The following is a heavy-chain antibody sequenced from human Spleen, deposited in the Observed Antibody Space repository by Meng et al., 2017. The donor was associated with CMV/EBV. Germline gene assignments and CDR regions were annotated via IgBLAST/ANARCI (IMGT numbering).Heavy chain of an antibody. CDR2: ISTTSSYI. CDR3: ARTKPYDFWSGDYYYYGMDV. D-gene: IGHD3-3*01. CDR1: GFTFSAFS. V-gene: IGHV3-21*01. J-gene: IGHJ6*02. Sequence: GGSLRLSCAASGFTFSAFSMNWVRQAPGKGLEWVSSISTTSSYIYYADSLKGRFTISRDNAKNTLYLQMNSLRAEDTAVYYCARTKPYDFWSGDYYYYGMDVWGQGTTVTVSS.